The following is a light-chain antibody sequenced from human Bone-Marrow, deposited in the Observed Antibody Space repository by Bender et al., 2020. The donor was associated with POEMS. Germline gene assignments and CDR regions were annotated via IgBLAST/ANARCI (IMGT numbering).Light chain of an antibody. CDR3: TSFRSNHIYG. CDR1: SSDVGGYNY. CDR2: DVN. J-gene: IGLJ1*01. Sequence: QSALPQPASVSGSPGQSITISCTGTSSDVGGYNYVSWYQQHPGKAPKLMIYDVNNRPSGVSDRFSGSKSGNAASLTISGLQAENEADYYCTSFRSNHIYGFGSEAKVTVL. V-gene: IGLV2-14*03.